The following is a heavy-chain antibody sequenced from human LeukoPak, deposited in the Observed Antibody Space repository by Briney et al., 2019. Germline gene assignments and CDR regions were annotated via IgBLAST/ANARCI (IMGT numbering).Heavy chain of an antibody. J-gene: IGHJ4*02. CDR2: ISGRDDST. Sequence: PGGSLRLSCAASGFNFSNYAMSWVRQVPGKGLEWVSAISGRDDSTYYADSVKGRFTISRDTSKNTLYLQMNSLRAEDTAVYYCAKWGDYDVLTGYYDSDYWGQGTLVTVSS. D-gene: IGHD3-9*01. CDR1: GFNFSNYA. CDR3: AKWGDYDVLTGYYDSDY. V-gene: IGHV3-23*01.